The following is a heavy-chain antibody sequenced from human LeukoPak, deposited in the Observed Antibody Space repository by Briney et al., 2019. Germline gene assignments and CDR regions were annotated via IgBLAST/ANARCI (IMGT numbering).Heavy chain of an antibody. V-gene: IGHV4-59*08. Sequence: SETLSLTCSISDGSISGYYWSWIRQPPGKGLEWIGYIYYSGSTNYNPSLKSRVTISEDTSKNQFSLKLTSVTAADTAVYYCARGGARLYGMDVWGQGTTVTVSS. CDR1: DGSISGYY. CDR3: ARGGARLYGMDV. CDR2: IYYSGST. J-gene: IGHJ6*02. D-gene: IGHD4/OR15-4a*01.